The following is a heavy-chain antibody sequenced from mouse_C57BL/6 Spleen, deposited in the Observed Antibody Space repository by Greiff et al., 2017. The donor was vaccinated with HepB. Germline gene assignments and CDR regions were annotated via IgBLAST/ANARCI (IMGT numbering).Heavy chain of an antibody. CDR1: GFTFSDYG. J-gene: IGHJ4*01. Sequence: EVQRVESGGGLVKPGGSLKLSCAASGFTFSDYGMHWVRQAPEKGLEWVAYISSGSSTIYYADTVKGRFTISRDNAKNTLFLQMTSLRSEDTAMYYCARGFDGYLGVYAMDYWGQGTSVTVSS. D-gene: IGHD2-3*01. CDR2: ISSGSSTI. CDR3: ARGFDGYLGVYAMDY. V-gene: IGHV5-17*01.